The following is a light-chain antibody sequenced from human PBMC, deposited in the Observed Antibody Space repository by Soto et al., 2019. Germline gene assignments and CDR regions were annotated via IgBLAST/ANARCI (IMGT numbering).Light chain of an antibody. CDR3: QQRINWPVT. Sequence: EVVLTQSPATLSLSPGDRATLSCRASQSINGYLAWYQQKPGQAPRLLIHDASNRATGIPARFSGSGSGTDFTLTISSLEPEDFALYYCQQRINWPVTFGQGTRLEIK. CDR1: QSINGY. J-gene: IGKJ5*01. CDR2: DAS. V-gene: IGKV3-11*01.